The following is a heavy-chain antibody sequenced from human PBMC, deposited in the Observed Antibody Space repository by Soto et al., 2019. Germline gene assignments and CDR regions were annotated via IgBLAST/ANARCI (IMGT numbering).Heavy chain of an antibody. J-gene: IGHJ4*02. D-gene: IGHD2-2*01. CDR1: GFTFSNAW. Sequence: GGSLRLSCAASGFTFSNAWMNWVRQDPGKGLEWVGRIKSKTDGGTTDYAAPVKGRFTISRDNAENSLYLQMNSLTVEDTAVYYCARATSSTSGAIDYWGQGTLVTVSS. CDR2: IKSKTDGGTT. V-gene: IGHV3-15*07. CDR3: ARATSSTSGAIDY.